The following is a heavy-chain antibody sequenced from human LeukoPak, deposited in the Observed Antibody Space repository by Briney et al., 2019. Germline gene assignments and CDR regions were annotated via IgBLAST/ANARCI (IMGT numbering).Heavy chain of an antibody. CDR3: AKDSLRFLEWLLYRWASPDYYFDY. V-gene: IGHV3-30*04. CDR2: ISFDASTK. J-gene: IGHJ4*02. Sequence: HPGGSLRLSCAASGFTFGAYALHWVRQAPGKGLEWVAVISFDASTKYYADSVKGRFTISRDNSKNTLYVQMNSLRAEDTAVYYCAKDSLRFLEWLLYRWASPDYYFDYWGQGTLVTVSS. CDR1: GFTFGAYA. D-gene: IGHD3-3*01.